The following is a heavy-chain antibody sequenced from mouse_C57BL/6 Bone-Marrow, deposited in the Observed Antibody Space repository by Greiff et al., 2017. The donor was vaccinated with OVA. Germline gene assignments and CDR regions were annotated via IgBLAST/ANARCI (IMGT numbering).Heavy chain of an antibody. D-gene: IGHD1-1*01. CDR2: IHPNSGST. Sequence: QVQLQQPGAELVKPGASVKLSCKASGYTFTSYWMHWVKQRPGQGLEWIGMIHPNSGSTNYNEKFKSKATLTVDKSSSTAYMQRSSLTSEDSAVYYCGGTTVVADYWGQGTTLTVSS. CDR3: GGTTVVADY. J-gene: IGHJ2*01. CDR1: GYTFTSYW. V-gene: IGHV1-64*01.